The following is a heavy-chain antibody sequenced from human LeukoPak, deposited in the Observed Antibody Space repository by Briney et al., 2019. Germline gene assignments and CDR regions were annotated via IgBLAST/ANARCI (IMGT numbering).Heavy chain of an antibody. V-gene: IGHV3-11*04. CDR3: AKVVLRFLEWPPGYMDV. CDR2: ISSSGGTI. J-gene: IGHJ6*03. D-gene: IGHD3-3*01. Sequence: GGSLRLSCAASGFTFSDYYMSWIRQAPGKGLEWVSYISSSGGTIYYADSVKGRFTISRDNAKNSLYLQMNSLRAEDTAVYYCAKVVLRFLEWPPGYMDVWGKGTTVTVSS. CDR1: GFTFSDYY.